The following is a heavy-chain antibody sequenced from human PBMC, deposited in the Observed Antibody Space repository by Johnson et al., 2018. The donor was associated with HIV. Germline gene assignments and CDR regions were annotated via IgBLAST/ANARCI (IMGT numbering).Heavy chain of an antibody. V-gene: IGHV3-30*04. Sequence: QMQLVESGGGVVQPGRSLRVSSTASGFTFSSYAMHWVRQAPGKGLEWVAVISYDGSNKYYADSVKGRFTISRDNSKNTLYLQMNSLRAEDTAVYYCARPRRLFEGHDAFDIWGQGTMVTVSS. J-gene: IGHJ3*02. CDR1: GFTFSSYA. CDR2: ISYDGSNK. CDR3: ARPRRLFEGHDAFDI. D-gene: IGHD2-21*01.